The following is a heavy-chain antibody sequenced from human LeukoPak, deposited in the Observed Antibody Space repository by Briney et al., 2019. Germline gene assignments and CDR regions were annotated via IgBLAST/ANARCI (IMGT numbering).Heavy chain of an antibody. CDR2: IYYSGST. V-gene: IGHV4-59*01. J-gene: IGHJ6*03. CDR3: ARGSSSFQDYYMDV. CDR1: GGSISSYY. D-gene: IGHD6-13*01. Sequence: SETLSLTCTVSGGSISSYYWSWIRQPPGKGLEWIGYIYYSGSTNYNPSLKSRVTISVDTSKNQLSLKLSSVTAADTAVYYCARGSSSFQDYYMDVWGKGTTVTVSS.